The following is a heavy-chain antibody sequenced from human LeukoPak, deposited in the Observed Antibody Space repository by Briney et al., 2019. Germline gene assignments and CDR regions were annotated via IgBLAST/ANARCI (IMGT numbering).Heavy chain of an antibody. J-gene: IGHJ4*02. CDR2: ISSSSSTI. Sequence: GSLRLSCAASGFTFSSYSMNWVRQAPGKGLEWVSYISSSSSTIYYADSVKGRFTISRDNAKNSLYLQMNSLRAEDTAVYYCARGVFVDIVAKVPFGYWGQGTLVTVSS. CDR3: ARGVFVDIVAKVPFGY. CDR1: GFTFSSYS. D-gene: IGHD5-12*01. V-gene: IGHV3-48*04.